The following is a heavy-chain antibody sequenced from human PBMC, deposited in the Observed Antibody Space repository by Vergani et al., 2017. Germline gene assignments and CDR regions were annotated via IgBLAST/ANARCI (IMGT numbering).Heavy chain of an antibody. J-gene: IGHJ4*02. V-gene: IGHV4-39*07. CDR1: GGSISSSSYY. D-gene: IGHD5-24*01. CDR3: ARARTLRWLQSPIYY. CDR2: INHSGST. Sequence: QLQLQESGPGLVKPSETLSLTCTVSGGSISSSSYYWSWIRQPPGKGLEWIGEINHSGSTNYNPSLKSRVTISVDTSKNQFSLKLSSVTAADTAVYYCARARTLRWLQSPIYYWGQGTLVTVSS.